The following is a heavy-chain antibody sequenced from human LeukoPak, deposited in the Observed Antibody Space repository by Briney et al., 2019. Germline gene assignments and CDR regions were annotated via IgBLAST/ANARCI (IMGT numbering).Heavy chain of an antibody. CDR1: GFTFSSYG. J-gene: IGHJ4*02. Sequence: GGSLRLSCAASGFTFSSYGRSWVRQAPGKGLEWVSATSASGVSTYYADSVKGRFTISRDNSKTTLYLQMNSLRAEDTAVYYCAKRSDYGGNWNYFDYWGQGTLVTVSS. CDR2: TSASGVST. CDR3: AKRSDYGGNWNYFDY. V-gene: IGHV3-23*01. D-gene: IGHD4-23*01.